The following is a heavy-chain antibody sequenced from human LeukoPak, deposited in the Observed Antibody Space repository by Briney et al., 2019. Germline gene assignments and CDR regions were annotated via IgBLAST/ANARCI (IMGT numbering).Heavy chain of an antibody. D-gene: IGHD2-21*02. CDR1: GFTFSSYT. V-gene: IGHV3-21*01. J-gene: IGHJ1*01. CDR2: ISSSSSHI. Sequence: XGSLRLSCAASGFTFSSYTMNWVRQAPGKGLEYVSSISSSSSHIYYADSVKGRFTISRDNTKSSLYLQMNSLRAEDMAVYYCARGYCGGDCYGDWGQGTLVIVSS. CDR3: ARGYCGGDCYGD.